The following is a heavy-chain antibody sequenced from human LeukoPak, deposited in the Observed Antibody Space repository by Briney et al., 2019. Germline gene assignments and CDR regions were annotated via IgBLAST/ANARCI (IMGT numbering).Heavy chain of an antibody. V-gene: IGHV3-23*01. CDR1: GFTFSSYA. Sequence: PGGSLRLSCAASGFTFSSYAMSWVRQAPGKGLEWVSAISGSGGSTYYADSVKGRFTISRDNSKNTLYLQMNSLRAEDTAVYYCAKGSRIAVAGTWVPYYYYGMDVWGQGTTVTVSS. CDR3: AKGSRIAVAGTWVPYYYYGMDV. D-gene: IGHD6-19*01. J-gene: IGHJ6*02. CDR2: ISGSGGST.